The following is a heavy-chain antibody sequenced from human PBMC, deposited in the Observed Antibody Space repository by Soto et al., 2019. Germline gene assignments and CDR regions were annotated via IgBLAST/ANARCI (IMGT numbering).Heavy chain of an antibody. Sequence: SVKVSCKASGGTFSSYAISWVRQAPGQGLEWMGGIIPIFGTANYAQKFQGRVTITADESTSTAYMELSSLRSEDTAVYYCARDLDGVYCTNGVCYSLGDAFDIWGQGTMVTVSS. J-gene: IGHJ3*02. CDR1: GGTFSSYA. CDR2: IIPIFGTA. V-gene: IGHV1-69*13. D-gene: IGHD2-8*01. CDR3: ARDLDGVYCTNGVCYSLGDAFDI.